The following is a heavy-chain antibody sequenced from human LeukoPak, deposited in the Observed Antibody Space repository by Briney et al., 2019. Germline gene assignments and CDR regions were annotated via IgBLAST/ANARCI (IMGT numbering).Heavy chain of an antibody. V-gene: IGHV3-21*01. Sequence: GGSLRLSCAASGFTFSSYSMIWVRQAPGKGLEWVSSISSSTSYIYFADSVKGRFTISRDNAKNSLYLQMNSLRAEDTAVYYCARDFRFLDDYWGQGTLVTVSS. CDR1: GFTFSSYS. D-gene: IGHD3-3*01. J-gene: IGHJ4*02. CDR2: ISSSTSYI. CDR3: ARDFRFLDDY.